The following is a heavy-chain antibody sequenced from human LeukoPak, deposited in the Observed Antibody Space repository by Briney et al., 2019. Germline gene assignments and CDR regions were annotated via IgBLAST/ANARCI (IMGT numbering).Heavy chain of an antibody. CDR3: AKDIQGYGIFYGMDV. Sequence: GGSLRLSCAASGFTFSNYWMNWVRQAPGKGLEWVANIKQDGSEKSYVDSVKGRFTISRDNAKNSLYLQMNSLRAEDTALYYCAKDIQGYGIFYGMDVWGQGTTVTVSS. J-gene: IGHJ6*02. D-gene: IGHD3-16*01. CDR2: IKQDGSEK. V-gene: IGHV3-7*03. CDR1: GFTFSNYW.